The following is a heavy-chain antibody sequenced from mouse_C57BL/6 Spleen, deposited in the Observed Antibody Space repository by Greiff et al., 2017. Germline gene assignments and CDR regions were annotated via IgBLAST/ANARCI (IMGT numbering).Heavy chain of an antibody. Sequence: EVKVEESGGGLVKPGGSLKLSCAASGFTFSDYGMHWVRQAPEKGLEWVAYISSGSSTIYYADKVKGRFTIARDNATNTLFLQMTSLRSEDTAMYYCARERDWYFDVWGTGATVTVSS. V-gene: IGHV5-17*01. CDR2: ISSGSSTI. J-gene: IGHJ1*03. CDR1: GFTFSDYG. CDR3: ARERDWYFDV.